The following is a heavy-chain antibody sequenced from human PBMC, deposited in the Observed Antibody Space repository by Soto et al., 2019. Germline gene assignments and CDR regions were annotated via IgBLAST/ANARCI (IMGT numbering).Heavy chain of an antibody. Sequence: QVQLVQSGAEVKKPGSSVKVSCKASGDTFSSYAISWVRQAPGQGLEWMGGIIPIFGTANYAQKCQGRVTITADESTATAYMELRSRRSEDTAVYYCARESSSRNWYFDLWGRGTLVTVSS. CDR3: ARESSSRNWYFDL. CDR1: GDTFSSYA. V-gene: IGHV1-69*12. D-gene: IGHD6-19*01. CDR2: IIPIFGTA. J-gene: IGHJ2*01.